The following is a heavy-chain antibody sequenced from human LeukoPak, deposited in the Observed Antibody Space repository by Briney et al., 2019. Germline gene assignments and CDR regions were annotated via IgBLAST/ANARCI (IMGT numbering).Heavy chain of an antibody. Sequence: SGPTLVKPTQTLTLTCSLSGSSLSTSGAGVGWIRQPPGKALEWLALIYWNDDKRSSPSLRSRLTITKDTSKNQVVLIMTNMDPVDTATYCCAHSSLTEGRTLFDYWGQGTLVTVSS. CDR1: GSSLSTSGAG. V-gene: IGHV2-5*01. J-gene: IGHJ4*02. CDR2: IYWNDDK. CDR3: AHSSLTEGRTLFDY. D-gene: IGHD1-26*01.